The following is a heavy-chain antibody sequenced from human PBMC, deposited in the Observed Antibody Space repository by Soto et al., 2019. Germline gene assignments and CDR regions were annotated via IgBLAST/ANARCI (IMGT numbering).Heavy chain of an antibody. J-gene: IGHJ6*01. CDR3: AKACTNLYYYGMDV. CDR2: ISYDGSNK. CDR1: GCTYSSYG. Sequence: QVQLVESGGGVVQPGGSLRLSCGASGCTYSSYGMHWVRQAPGKGLEWVAVISYDGSNKYYADSVKGRFTISRDNSKNTLYLQMNSLRAEDTAVYYCAKACTNLYYYGMDVW. V-gene: IGHV3-30*18. D-gene: IGHD1-1*01.